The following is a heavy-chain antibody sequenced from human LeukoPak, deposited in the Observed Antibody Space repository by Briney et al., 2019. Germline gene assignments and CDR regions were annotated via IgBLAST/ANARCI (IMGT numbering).Heavy chain of an antibody. J-gene: IGHJ3*02. Sequence: GGSLRLSCAASGFTVSSNYMSWVRQAPGRGLEWVSVIYSGGSTYYADSVRGRFTISRDNSKNTLYLQMNSLRAEDTAVYYCASYGGNPLDAFDIWGQGTMVTVSS. V-gene: IGHV3-66*01. CDR3: ASYGGNPLDAFDI. CDR1: GFTVSSNY. D-gene: IGHD4-23*01. CDR2: IYSGGST.